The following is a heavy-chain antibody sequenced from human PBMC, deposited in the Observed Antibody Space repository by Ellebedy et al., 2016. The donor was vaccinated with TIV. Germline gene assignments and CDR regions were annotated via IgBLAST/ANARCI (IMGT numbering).Heavy chain of an antibody. CDR1: GGSISSSSYY. V-gene: IGHV4-39*01. J-gene: IGHJ3*02. D-gene: IGHD3-22*01. CDR3: ARRGDSSGYYWIGAFDI. CDR2: IYYSGST. Sequence: MPSETLSPTCTVPGGSISSSSYYWGWIRQPPGKGLEWIGSIYYSGSTYYNPSLKSRVTISVDTSKNQFSLKLSSVTAADTAVYYCARRGDSSGYYWIGAFDIWGQGTMVTVSS.